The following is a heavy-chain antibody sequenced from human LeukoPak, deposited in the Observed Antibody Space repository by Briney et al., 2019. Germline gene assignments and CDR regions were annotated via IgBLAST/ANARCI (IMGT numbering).Heavy chain of an antibody. Sequence: GASVKVSCKASGYTFTSYYIHWVRQAPGQGLEGMGIINPSGGSTSYAQKFHGRVTMTRDTSTSTVYMELSSLRSEDTAVYYCARGGYSYGYYMDVWGKGTTVTISS. D-gene: IGHD5-18*01. J-gene: IGHJ6*03. V-gene: IGHV1-46*01. CDR2: INPSGGST. CDR3: ARGGYSYGYYMDV. CDR1: GYTFTSYY.